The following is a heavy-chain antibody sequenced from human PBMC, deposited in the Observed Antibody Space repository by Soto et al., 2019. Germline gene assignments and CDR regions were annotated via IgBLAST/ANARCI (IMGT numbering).Heavy chain of an antibody. V-gene: IGHV3-23*01. CDR2: ISGSGDST. J-gene: IGHJ5*02. CDR1: GFTFSSYV. Sequence: EVQVLESGGGLVQPGGSLRLSCAASGFTFSSYVMTWVRQAPGEGLEWVSVISGSGDSTYYADSVKGRFTISRDNSKNTLFLQMNSLRTEDTAVYYCAKALLAAADTGWFDPWGQGTLVTVSS. CDR3: AKALLAAADTGWFDP. D-gene: IGHD6-13*01.